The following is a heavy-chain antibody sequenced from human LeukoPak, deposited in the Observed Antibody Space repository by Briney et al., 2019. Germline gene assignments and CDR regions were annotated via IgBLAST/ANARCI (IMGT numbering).Heavy chain of an antibody. CDR2: IYYSGST. Sequence: KPSETLSLTCAVYGGSFSGYYWSWIRQPPGKGLEWIGYIYYSGSTNYNPSLKSRVTISVDTSKNQFSLKLSSVTAADTAVYYCARHPTVVYFDYWGQGTLVTVSS. D-gene: IGHD4-23*01. CDR1: GGSFSGYY. CDR3: ARHPTVVYFDY. V-gene: IGHV4-59*08. J-gene: IGHJ4*02.